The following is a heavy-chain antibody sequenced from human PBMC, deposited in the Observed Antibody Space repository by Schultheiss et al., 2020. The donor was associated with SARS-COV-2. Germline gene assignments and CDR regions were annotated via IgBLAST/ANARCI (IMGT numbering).Heavy chain of an antibody. CDR1: GGSFSGYY. CDR2: INHSGST. J-gene: IGHJ6*02. Sequence: SETLSLTCAVYGGSFSGYYWSWIRQPPGKGLEWIGEINHSGSTNYNPSLKNRVTISVDTSKNQFSLKLSSVTAADTAVYYCARANVVLRFLELYGSGYYYGMDVWGQGTTVTVSS. V-gene: IGHV4-34*01. CDR3: ARANVVLRFLELYGSGYYYGMDV. D-gene: IGHD3-3*01.